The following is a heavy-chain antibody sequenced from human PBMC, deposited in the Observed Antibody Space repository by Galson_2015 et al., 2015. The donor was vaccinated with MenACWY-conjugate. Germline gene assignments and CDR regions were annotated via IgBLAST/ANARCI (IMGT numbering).Heavy chain of an antibody. CDR1: AYTFTNYA. D-gene: IGHD5/OR15-5a*01. Sequence: SVKVSCKASAYTFTNYAISWVRQAPGQGLEWMGRISAYNGNTNYASKLQGRVTMTTDTSTNTAYMELRSLRSDDTAVYYCARGRVPVNSVDVIPSAFDNWGQGTLVTGSS. V-gene: IGHV1-18*01. J-gene: IGHJ4*02. CDR2: ISAYNGNT. CDR3: ARGRVPVNSVDVIPSAFDN.